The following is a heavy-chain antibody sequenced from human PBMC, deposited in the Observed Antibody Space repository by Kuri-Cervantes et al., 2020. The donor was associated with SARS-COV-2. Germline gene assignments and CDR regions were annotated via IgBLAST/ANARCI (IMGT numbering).Heavy chain of an antibody. J-gene: IGHJ4*02. CDR2: IVVGSGNT. CDR1: GFTFTSSA. Sequence: SVKVSCKASGFTFTSSAVQWVRQARGQRLEWIGWIVVGSGNTKYSQKFQGRVTITRDTSASTAYMELSSLRSEDTAVYYCARVNRFAREPSDYFDYWGQGTLVTVSS. V-gene: IGHV1-58*01. D-gene: IGHD1-14*01. CDR3: ARVNRFAREPSDYFDY.